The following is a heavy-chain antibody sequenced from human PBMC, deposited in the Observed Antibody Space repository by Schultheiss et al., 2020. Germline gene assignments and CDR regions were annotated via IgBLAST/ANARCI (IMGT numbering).Heavy chain of an antibody. CDR2: ISYDGSNK. D-gene: IGHD3-22*01. V-gene: IGHV3-30*04. CDR1: GFTFSSYA. CDR3: TTDSPEMTMIVSQSY. Sequence: GGSLRLSCAASGFTFSSYAMHWVRQAPGKGLEWVAVISYDGSNKYYADSVKGRFTISRDNSKNTLYLQMNSLKTEDTAVYYCTTDSPEMTMIVSQSYWGQGTLVTVSS. J-gene: IGHJ4*02.